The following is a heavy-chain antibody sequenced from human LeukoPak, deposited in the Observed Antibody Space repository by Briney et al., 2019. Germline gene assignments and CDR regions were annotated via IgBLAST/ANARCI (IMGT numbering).Heavy chain of an antibody. CDR2: ISSSSSYI. CDR3: ARGYYGSGTLRRTY. CDR1: GFTCTNNL. Sequence: GGPLSLSCAASGFTCTNNLLHWVPQAPGKGLVWFSSISSSSSYIYYADSEKGRCTNSRDNAKNPLYLQMNSLRAEDTAVHYCARGYYGSGTLRRTYWGQGTLVTVSS. D-gene: IGHD3-10*01. V-gene: IGHV3-21*01. J-gene: IGHJ4*02.